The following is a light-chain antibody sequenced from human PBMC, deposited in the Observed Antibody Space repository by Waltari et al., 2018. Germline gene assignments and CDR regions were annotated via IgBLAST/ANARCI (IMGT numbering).Light chain of an antibody. CDR1: QSVKNNE. V-gene: IGKV3-20*01. CDR2: DTS. J-gene: IGKJ4*01. CDR3: QQYGTPLT. Sequence: IVLTQSPGTLSLSPGDRATLSCRASQSVKNNELAWYQQKPGQAPRLLIYDTSTRATGIPERFSGSGSGTDFILNISRLEAEDVVVYYCQQYGTPLTFGGGTKVEIK.